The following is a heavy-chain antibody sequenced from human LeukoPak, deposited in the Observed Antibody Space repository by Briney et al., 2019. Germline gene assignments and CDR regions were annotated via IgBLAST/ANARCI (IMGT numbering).Heavy chain of an antibody. V-gene: IGHV4-34*01. CDR3: ARRGDSSSPFDP. Sequence: PSETLSLTCAVYGGSFSGYYWSWIRQPPGKGLEWIGEINHSGSTNYNPSLKSRVTISVDTSKNQFSLKLSSVTAADTAVYYCARRGDSSSPFDPWGQGTLVTVSS. CDR2: INHSGST. CDR1: GGSFSGYY. D-gene: IGHD6-13*01. J-gene: IGHJ5*02.